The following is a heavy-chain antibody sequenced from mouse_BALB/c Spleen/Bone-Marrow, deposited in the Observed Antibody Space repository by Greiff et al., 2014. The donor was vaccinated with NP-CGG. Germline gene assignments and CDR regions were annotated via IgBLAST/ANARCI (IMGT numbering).Heavy chain of an antibody. CDR1: GFDFSRFW. J-gene: IGHJ4*01. V-gene: IGHV4-2*02. CDR2: INPGCSKI. D-gene: IGHD3-1*01. CDR3: ARSAFYALDY. Sequence: EVQLVESGGGLVQPGGSLNLSCAASGFDFSRFWMSWARQAQGKGQEWIGDINPGCSKINYTPSLKDKFIISRDNAKNTLYLQMSKVRSEYTALYYGARSAFYALDYWGQGTSVTVSS.